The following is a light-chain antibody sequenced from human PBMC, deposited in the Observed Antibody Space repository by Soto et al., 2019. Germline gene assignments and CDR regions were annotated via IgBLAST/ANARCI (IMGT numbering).Light chain of an antibody. V-gene: IGKV3-20*01. Sequence: EIVLTQSPGTLSLSPGKRATLSCRASQSISSSYLAWYQQRPGQAPRLLIYGASSRATGIPDRFSGSGSGTEFTLTISSLQSEDFAVYFCQQYDDWLRLTFGGGTKVDIK. CDR3: QQYDDWLRLT. J-gene: IGKJ4*01. CDR2: GAS. CDR1: QSISSSY.